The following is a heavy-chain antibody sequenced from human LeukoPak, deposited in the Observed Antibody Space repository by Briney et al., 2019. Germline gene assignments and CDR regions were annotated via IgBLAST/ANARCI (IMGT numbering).Heavy chain of an antibody. V-gene: IGHV3-30*04. D-gene: IGHD4-11*01. J-gene: IGHJ4*02. CDR2: ISYDGSNK. Sequence: PGGSLRLSCAASGFSFSSYAMNWVRQAPGKGLEWVAVISYDGSNKYYADSVKGRFTISRDNSKNTLYLQMNSLRAEDTAVYYCARDSISDSNYVFDYWGQGTLVTVSS. CDR3: ARDSISDSNYVFDY. CDR1: GFSFSSYA.